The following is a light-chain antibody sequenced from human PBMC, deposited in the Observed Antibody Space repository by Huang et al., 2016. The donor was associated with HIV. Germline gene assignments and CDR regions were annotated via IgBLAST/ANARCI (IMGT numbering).Light chain of an antibody. Sequence: EIVLTQSPATLSLSPGERATLSCRASQSVNTFSAWYKQKPGQAPRLLTYAAANRATGIPAWCSGSGSGTDFTLTISSLEPEDFAVYYCQQRSNRPLTFGGGTKVEIK. CDR2: AAA. J-gene: IGKJ4*01. CDR1: QSVNTF. V-gene: IGKV3-11*01. CDR3: QQRSNRPLT.